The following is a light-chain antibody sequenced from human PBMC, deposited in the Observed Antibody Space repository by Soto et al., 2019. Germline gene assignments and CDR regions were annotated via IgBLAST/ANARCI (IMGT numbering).Light chain of an antibody. Sequence: QSALTQPPSASGSPGQSVTISCTGTSSDVGGYNYVSWYQQHPGKAPKLMIYEVSKRPSGVPDRFSGSKSGNTASLTVSGFQAEDEADYYCSSYAGSNSPYVFGTGTKLTVL. CDR3: SSYAGSNSPYV. CDR1: SSDVGGYNY. V-gene: IGLV2-8*01. CDR2: EVS. J-gene: IGLJ1*01.